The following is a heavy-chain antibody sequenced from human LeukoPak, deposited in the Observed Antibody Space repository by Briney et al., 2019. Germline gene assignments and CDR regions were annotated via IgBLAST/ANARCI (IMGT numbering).Heavy chain of an antibody. CDR2: ISGSGDNT. Sequence: GGSLRLSCAASGFTFTSYNMNWVRQAPGKGLEWVSTISGSGDNTYYADSVKGRFTISRDNSKNTLYLQMNSLRAEDTAVYYCAKVTYGSGTYGALDYWGQGTPVTVSS. CDR1: GFTFTSYN. J-gene: IGHJ4*02. CDR3: AKVTYGSGTYGALDY. V-gene: IGHV3-23*01. D-gene: IGHD3-10*01.